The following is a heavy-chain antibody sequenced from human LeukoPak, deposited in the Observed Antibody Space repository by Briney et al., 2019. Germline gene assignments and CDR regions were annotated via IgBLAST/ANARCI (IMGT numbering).Heavy chain of an antibody. CDR2: IYTSGST. CDR3: ARERVPAANYYYYYMDV. D-gene: IGHD2-2*01. V-gene: IGHV4-4*07. CDR1: GGSISSYY. Sequence: PSETLSLTCTVSGGSISSYYWSWIRQPAGKGLEWIGRIYTSGSTNYNPSLKSRVTMSVDTSKNQFSLKLSSVTAADTAVYYCARERVPAANYYYYYMDVWGKGTTVTISS. J-gene: IGHJ6*03.